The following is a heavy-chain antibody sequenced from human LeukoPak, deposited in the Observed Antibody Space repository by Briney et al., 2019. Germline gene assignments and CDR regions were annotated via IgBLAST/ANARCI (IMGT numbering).Heavy chain of an antibody. J-gene: IGHJ4*02. D-gene: IGHD6-13*01. Sequence: SGPTLVNPTQTLTLTCTFSGFSLTTSGMCVSWIRHPPGKSPEWLARIDWDDDKYDSTSLRTRLTISKDTSKNQVVLTMTNMDPVDTATYYCARIRGSRYYFDYWGQGTLVTVSS. CDR1: GFSLTTSGMC. V-gene: IGHV2-70*11. CDR3: ARIRGSRYYFDY. CDR2: IDWDDDK.